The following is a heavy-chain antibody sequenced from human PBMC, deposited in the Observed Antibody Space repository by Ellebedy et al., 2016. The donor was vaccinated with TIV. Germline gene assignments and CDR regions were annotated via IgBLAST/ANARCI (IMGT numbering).Heavy chain of an antibody. CDR3: AHRHRGDQVAGTGETFDV. CDR2: IYWNDDE. D-gene: IGHD6-19*01. CDR1: GFSLSTSEVG. J-gene: IGHJ3*01. Sequence: SGPTLVXPTQTLTLTCTFSGFSLSTSEVGVGWIRQTPGKALEWLALIYWNDDERYSPSLKTRLTVTKDTSKNQAVLTMTNMDFEDTATYYCAHRHRGDQVAGTGETFDVWGQGTMVTVSS. V-gene: IGHV2-5*01.